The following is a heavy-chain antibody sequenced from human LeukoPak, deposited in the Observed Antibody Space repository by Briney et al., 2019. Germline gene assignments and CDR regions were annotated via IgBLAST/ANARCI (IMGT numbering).Heavy chain of an antibody. Sequence: SETLSLTCSVSGGSISSHYWSWIRQPPGKGLEWIGYIYYSGSTKYNPSLKSRVAISVDTSKNQFSLKLSSVTAADTAVYYCARGGTTVTPGLLWFDPWGQGTLVTVSS. CDR1: GGSISSHY. D-gene: IGHD4-17*01. J-gene: IGHJ5*02. CDR2: IYYSGST. CDR3: ARGGTTVTPGLLWFDP. V-gene: IGHV4-59*11.